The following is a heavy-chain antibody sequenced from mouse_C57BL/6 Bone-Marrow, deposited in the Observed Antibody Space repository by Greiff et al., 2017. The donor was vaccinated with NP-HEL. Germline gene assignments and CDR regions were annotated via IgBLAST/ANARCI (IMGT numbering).Heavy chain of an antibody. CDR1: GFTFSDYY. D-gene: IGHD3-1*01. CDR3: ARDGHSGFAY. V-gene: IGHV5-16*01. CDR2: INYDGSST. Sequence: EVKLMESEGGLVQPGSSMKLSCTASGFTFSDYYMAWVRQVPEKGLEWVANINYDGSSTYYLDSLKSRFIISRDNAKNILYLQMSSLKSEDTATYYCARDGHSGFAYWGQGTLVTVSA. J-gene: IGHJ3*01.